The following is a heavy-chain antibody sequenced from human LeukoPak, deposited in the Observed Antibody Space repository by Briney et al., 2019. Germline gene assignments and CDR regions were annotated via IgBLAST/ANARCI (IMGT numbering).Heavy chain of an antibody. CDR2: IRYDGSNK. Sequence: PGGSLRLSCAASGFTFSSYAMHWVRQAPGKGLEWVAFIRYDGSNKYYADSVKGRFTISRDNSKNTLYLHVNSLRPEDTAVYYCAKDVRSSSWYERDYYYYMDVWGKGTTVTVSS. V-gene: IGHV3-30*02. J-gene: IGHJ6*03. CDR1: GFTFSSYA. CDR3: AKDVRSSSWYERDYYYYMDV. D-gene: IGHD6-13*01.